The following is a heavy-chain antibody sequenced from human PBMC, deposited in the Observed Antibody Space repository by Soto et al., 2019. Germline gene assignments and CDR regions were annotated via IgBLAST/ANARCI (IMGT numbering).Heavy chain of an antibody. D-gene: IGHD5-12*01. J-gene: IGHJ4*02. Sequence: SETLAVGCTFSGVSISISYWSWIGQSPGTGLEWIGYIYYTGTTNYNPSLKRRVTISLDTAKNQFSLNVNSLTTADTAVYFCARGGNRYSNTASGVGGFDFWGQGTLVTVSS. CDR2: IYYTGTT. V-gene: IGHV4-59*01. CDR1: GVSISISY. CDR3: ARGGNRYSNTASGVGGFDF.